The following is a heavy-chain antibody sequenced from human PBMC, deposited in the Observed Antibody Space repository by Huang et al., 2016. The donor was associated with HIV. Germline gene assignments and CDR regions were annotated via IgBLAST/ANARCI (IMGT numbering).Heavy chain of an antibody. V-gene: IGHV1-69*18. D-gene: IGHD5-12*01. CDR1: GGTFISYA. J-gene: IGHJ4*02. CDR2: ISPILRTS. CDR3: AGEAAGSGSDYISRVDY. Sequence: QVHLVQSGAEVKKPGSSVKMSCRASGGTFISYAITWVRQAPGQGLEWGGKISPILRTSNYAQKFEGRVTITAVESTNTGFMEIRSLRAADTAVYYGAGEAAGSGSDYISRVDYWGQGSPVTVSS.